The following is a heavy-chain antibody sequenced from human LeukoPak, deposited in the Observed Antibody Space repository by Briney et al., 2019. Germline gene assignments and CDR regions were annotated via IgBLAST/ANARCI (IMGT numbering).Heavy chain of an antibody. CDR3: AREDGYCSGGNCYSYFDS. V-gene: IGHV3-7*01. Sequence: GGSLRLSCAASGFTFSSYWMSWVRQAPGKGLEWVANIKQDGSEKYYVDSVKGRFTITRDNTRSSLFLQMYSLRAEDTAVYFCAREDGYCSGGNCYSYFDSWGQGTLVTVSS. CDR2: IKQDGSEK. D-gene: IGHD2-15*01. CDR1: GFTFSSYW. J-gene: IGHJ4*02.